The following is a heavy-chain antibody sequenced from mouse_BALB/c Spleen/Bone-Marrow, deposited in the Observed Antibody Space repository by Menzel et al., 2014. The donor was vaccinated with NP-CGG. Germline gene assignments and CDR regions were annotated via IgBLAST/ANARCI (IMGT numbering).Heavy chain of an antibody. D-gene: IGHD1-2*01. CDR2: IDPANGNT. Sequence: EVKLQESGAELVKPGASVKLSCTASGFNIKDTYMRWVKQRPEQGLEWIGRIDPANGNTKYDPKFQGKATITADTSSNTAYLQLSSLTSEDTAVYYCARYRLGTYFDYWGQGTTLTVSS. J-gene: IGHJ2*01. V-gene: IGHV14-3*02. CDR3: ARYRLGTYFDY. CDR1: GFNIKDTY.